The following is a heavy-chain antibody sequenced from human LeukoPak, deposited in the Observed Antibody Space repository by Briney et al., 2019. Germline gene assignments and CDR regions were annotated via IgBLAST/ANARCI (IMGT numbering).Heavy chain of an antibody. J-gene: IGHJ4*02. Sequence: SETLSLTCTVSGGSISGYNWTGIRQPPGKGREGIGYIYYSGTTNYNPSLKSRVTISVDTSKNQFSLKLSSVTAADTAVYYCARGVYIAAAQYGYWGQGTLVTVSS. CDR3: ARGVYIAAAQYGY. D-gene: IGHD6-13*01. CDR1: GGSISGYN. CDR2: IYYSGTT. V-gene: IGHV4-59*13.